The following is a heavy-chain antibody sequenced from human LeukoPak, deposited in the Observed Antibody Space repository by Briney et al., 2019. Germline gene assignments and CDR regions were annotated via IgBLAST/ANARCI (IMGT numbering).Heavy chain of an antibody. V-gene: IGHV4-39*07. J-gene: IGHJ6*02. CDR3: ARDLRPVVVPAAMRVFNLAQDYYYYGMDV. CDR2: IYYSGST. D-gene: IGHD2-2*01. CDR1: GGSISSSSYY. Sequence: SETLSLTCTVSGGSISSSSYYWGWIRQPPGKGLEWIGSIYYSGSTYYNPSLKSRVTMSVDTSKNQFSLKLSSVTAADTAVYYCARDLRPVVVPAAMRVFNLAQDYYYYGMDVWGQGTTVTVSS.